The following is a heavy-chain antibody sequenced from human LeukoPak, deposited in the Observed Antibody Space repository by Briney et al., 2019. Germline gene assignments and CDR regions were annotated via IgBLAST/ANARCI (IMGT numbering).Heavy chain of an antibody. CDR3: AREAAVAGRGFDY. CDR1: GGSISSYY. Sequence: SETPSLTCTVSGGSISSYYWSWLRPPAGKGLEWIGRIYTSGSTNYNPSLKSRVTMSADTYKNQFSLKLSSVTAADTAVYYCAREAAVAGRGFDYWGQGTLVSVSS. J-gene: IGHJ4*02. D-gene: IGHD6-19*01. CDR2: IYTSGST. V-gene: IGHV4-4*07.